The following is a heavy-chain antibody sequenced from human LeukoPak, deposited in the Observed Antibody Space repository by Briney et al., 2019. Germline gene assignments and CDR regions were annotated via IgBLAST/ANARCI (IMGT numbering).Heavy chain of an antibody. Sequence: PGGSLRLSCAASGFTFSSCGMSWVRQAPGKGLEWVSALSDSGGSTFYADSVKGRFTISRDNAKNSLYLQMNSLRAEDTAVYYCARDTAMVTGDYWGQGTLVTVSS. V-gene: IGHV3-23*01. CDR2: LSDSGGST. D-gene: IGHD5-18*01. CDR3: ARDTAMVTGDY. CDR1: GFTFSSCG. J-gene: IGHJ4*02.